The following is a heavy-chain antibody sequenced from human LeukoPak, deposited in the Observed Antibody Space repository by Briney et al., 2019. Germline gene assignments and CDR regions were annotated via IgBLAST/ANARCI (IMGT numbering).Heavy chain of an antibody. V-gene: IGHV4-59*01. CDR3: ARDRLDWLSGWFDP. CDR1: GGSISSYY. J-gene: IGHJ5*02. D-gene: IGHD3-9*01. CDR2: IYYSGSA. Sequence: SETLSLTCTVSGGSISSYYWSWIRQPPGKGLEWIGYIYYSGSASYNPSLKSRVTISVDTSKNQFSLKLSSVTAADTAVYYCARDRLDWLSGWFDPWGQGTLVTVSS.